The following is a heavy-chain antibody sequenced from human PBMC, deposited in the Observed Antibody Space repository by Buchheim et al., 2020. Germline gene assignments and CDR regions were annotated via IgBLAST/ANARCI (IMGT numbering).Heavy chain of an antibody. Sequence: QVQLVQSGAEVKKPGASVKVSCKASGYTFTGYYMHWVRQAPGQGLEWMGWINPNSGDTKYARRFQGWVTLTRDTSSSTAYMELIRLTSDDTAVYYCASGARGGAADDYFDYWGQGTL. V-gene: IGHV1-2*04. CDR2: INPNSGDT. CDR3: ASGARGGAADDYFDY. D-gene: IGHD3-16*01. CDR1: GYTFTGYY. J-gene: IGHJ4*02.